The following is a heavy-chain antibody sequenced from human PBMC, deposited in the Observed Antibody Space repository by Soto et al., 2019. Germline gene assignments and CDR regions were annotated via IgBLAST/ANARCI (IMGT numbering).Heavy chain of an antibody. D-gene: IGHD6-6*01. Sequence: GGSLRLSCAASGFTFSSYAMSWVRQAPGKGLEWVSAISGSGGSTYYADSVKGRFTISRDNSKNTLYLQMNSLRAEDTAVYYCAKGSVAARRYYYYYYMDVWGKGTTVTVSS. J-gene: IGHJ6*03. CDR3: AKGSVAARRYYYYYYMDV. CDR1: GFTFSSYA. CDR2: ISGSGGST. V-gene: IGHV3-23*01.